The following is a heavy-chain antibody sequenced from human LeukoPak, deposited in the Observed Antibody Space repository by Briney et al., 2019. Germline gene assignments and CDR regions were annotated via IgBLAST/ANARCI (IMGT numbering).Heavy chain of an antibody. CDR1: GISFSSHG. J-gene: IGHJ4*02. D-gene: IGHD6-19*01. V-gene: IGHV4-39*07. CDR3: ARAKGRQYSSGWYDFDY. CDR2: IYYSGST. Sequence: GSLRLSCAASGISFSSHGMNWVRQPPGKGLEWIGSIYYSGSTYYNPSLKSRVTISVDTSKNQFSLKLSSVTAADTAVYYCARAKGRQYSSGWYDFDYWGQGTLVTVSS.